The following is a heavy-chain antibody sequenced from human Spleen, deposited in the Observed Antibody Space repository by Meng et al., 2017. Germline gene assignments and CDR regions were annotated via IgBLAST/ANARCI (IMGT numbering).Heavy chain of an antibody. CDR2: INPKSGDT. D-gene: IGHD6-25*01. Sequence: VQGVPLGGEVKKPGAQGKVAVKASGYTFHGYYEPWVRRAPEQGLEWMGRINPKSGDTHYAQKFQARVTMTGDTSISTAYMELSGLRSDDTAMYYCARDEDISAAGKLFGDYWGQGTLVTVSS. CDR3: ARDEDISAAGKLFGDY. J-gene: IGHJ4*02. V-gene: IGHV1-2*06. CDR1: GYTFHGYY.